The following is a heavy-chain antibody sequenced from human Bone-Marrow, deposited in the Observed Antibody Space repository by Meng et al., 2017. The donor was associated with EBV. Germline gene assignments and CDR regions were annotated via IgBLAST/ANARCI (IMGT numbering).Heavy chain of an antibody. CDR2: IYHSGST. CDR1: GGSISSCGYS. CDR3: ARVVARSYFDY. J-gene: IGHJ4*02. Sequence: QLQLPESGSGLVKPSQTLSRTCAVSGGSISSCGYSWSWIRQPPGKGLEWIGYIYHSGSTYYNPSLKSRVTISVDRSKNQFSLKLSSVTAADTAVYYCARVVARSYFDYWGQGTLVTVSS. V-gene: IGHV4-30-2*01.